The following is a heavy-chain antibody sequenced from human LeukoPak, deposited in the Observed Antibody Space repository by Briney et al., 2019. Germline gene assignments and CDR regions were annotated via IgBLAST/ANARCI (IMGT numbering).Heavy chain of an antibody. CDR2: INPSGGRT. Sequence: ASVKVSCKASGYTFTRYYMHWVRQAPGQGLEWMGIINPSGGRTTYAQKFQGRVTMTRDMSTSTVYMEMSSVRSEDTAVYYCARDGAIGSTSFDLWGRGTLVTVSS. D-gene: IGHD2-2*01. J-gene: IGHJ2*01. CDR1: GYTFTRYY. CDR3: ARDGAIGSTSFDL. V-gene: IGHV1-46*01.